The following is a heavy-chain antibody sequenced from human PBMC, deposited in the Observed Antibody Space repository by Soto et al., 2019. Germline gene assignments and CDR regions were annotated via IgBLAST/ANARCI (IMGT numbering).Heavy chain of an antibody. Sequence: QVQLVQSGAEVKKPGSSVKVSCKASGGTFSSYTISWVRQAPGQGLEWMGRIIPILGIANYAQKFQGRVTITADKSTSTAYMELRSLRSEDTAVYYCAREIAGGGYYYYYGMDVWGQGTTVTVSS. CDR3: AREIAGGGYYYYYGMDV. V-gene: IGHV1-69*08. J-gene: IGHJ6*02. CDR1: GGTFSSYT. D-gene: IGHD3-16*01. CDR2: IIPILGIA.